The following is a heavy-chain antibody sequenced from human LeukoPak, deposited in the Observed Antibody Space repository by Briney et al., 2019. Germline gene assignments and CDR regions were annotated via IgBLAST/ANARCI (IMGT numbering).Heavy chain of an antibody. D-gene: IGHD1-26*01. J-gene: IGHJ4*02. CDR2: ISYDGSNK. V-gene: IGHV3-30*18. Sequence: GGSLRLSCAASGFTFSSYGMHWVHQAPGKGLEWVAVISYDGSNKYYADSVKGRFTISRDNSKNTLYLQMNSLRAEDTAVYYCEKPYSGSYYKGSYFDYWGQGTLVTVSS. CDR3: EKPYSGSYYKGSYFDY. CDR1: GFTFSSYG.